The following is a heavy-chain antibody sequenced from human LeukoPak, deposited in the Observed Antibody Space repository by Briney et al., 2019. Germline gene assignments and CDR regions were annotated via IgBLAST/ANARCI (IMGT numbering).Heavy chain of an antibody. CDR3: ARDGFCDF. Sequence: GGSLRLSCAASGFIFKNFSMHWVRQAPGKGLEWVAYISSSGDTTYYADSVKGRFTISRDNAENSLHLQMNSLRVDDSALYYCARDGFCDFWGQGTLVTVSS. CDR2: ISSSGDTT. V-gene: IGHV3-48*04. J-gene: IGHJ4*02. D-gene: IGHD3-3*01. CDR1: GFIFKNFS.